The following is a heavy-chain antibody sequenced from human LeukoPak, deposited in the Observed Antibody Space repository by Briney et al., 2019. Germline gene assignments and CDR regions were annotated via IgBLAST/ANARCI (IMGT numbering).Heavy chain of an antibody. CDR3: ARDPTIYYYYYMDV. J-gene: IGHJ6*03. V-gene: IGHV3-30*07. Sequence: GRSLRLSCAASGFTFSSYAMHWVRQAPGKGLEWVAVISYDGSNKYYADSVKGRFTISRDNSKNTLYLQMNSLRAEDTAVYYCARDPTIYYYYYMDVWGKGTTVTVSS. CDR2: ISYDGSNK. D-gene: IGHD3-3*01. CDR1: GFTFSSYA.